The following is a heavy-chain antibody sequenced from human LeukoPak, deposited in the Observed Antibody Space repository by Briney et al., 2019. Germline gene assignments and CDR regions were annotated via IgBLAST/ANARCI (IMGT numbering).Heavy chain of an antibody. CDR1: GGSISSSSYY. CDR3: ARHRRYSGYAAWYFDL. J-gene: IGHJ2*01. CDR2: IYYSGST. V-gene: IGHV4-39*01. D-gene: IGHD5-12*01. Sequence: SETLSLTCTVSGGSISSSSYYWGWIRQPPGKGLEWIGSIYYSGSTYYNQSLKSRVTISVDTSKNQFSLKLSSVTAADTAVYYCARHRRYSGYAAWYFDLWGRGTLVTVSS.